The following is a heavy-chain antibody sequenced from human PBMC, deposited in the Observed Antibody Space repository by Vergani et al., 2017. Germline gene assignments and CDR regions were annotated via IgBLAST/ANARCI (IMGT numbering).Heavy chain of an antibody. CDR1: GYSFSNY. J-gene: IGHJ6*03. CDR3: ARQKDYYMDV. Sequence: VQLVQSGAAVKKPGESLKISCKASGYSFSNYWTWVRQRPGMGLDWIGYIYYSGTTYYNPSLESRLTISLDTSENHLSLKLTSVTDADTAVYYCARQKDYYMDVWGKGTTVTVS. V-gene: IGHV4-59*06. CDR2: IYYSGTT.